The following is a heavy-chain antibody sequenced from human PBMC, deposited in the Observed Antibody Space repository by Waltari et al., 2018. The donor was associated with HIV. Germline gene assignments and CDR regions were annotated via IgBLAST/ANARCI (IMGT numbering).Heavy chain of an antibody. CDR3: AREVVPYYFDY. CDR2: ISYVGSNK. V-gene: IGHV3-30*01. D-gene: IGHD2-15*01. CDR1: RFTFRCFA. J-gene: IGHJ4*02. Sequence: QVQLVESGGGVVQPGRSLRLSCAASRFTFRCFAVHWVRQAPGKGLEWVAVISYVGSNKYYADSVRGRFTISRDNSKNTLYLQMNSLRAEDTAVYYCAREVVPYYFDYWGQGTLVTVSS.